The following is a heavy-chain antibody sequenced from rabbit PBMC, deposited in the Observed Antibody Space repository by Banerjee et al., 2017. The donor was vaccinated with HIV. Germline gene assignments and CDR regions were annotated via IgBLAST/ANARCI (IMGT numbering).Heavy chain of an antibody. CDR1: GFSFSSSYW. Sequence: QSLEESGGDLVKPGASLTLTCTASGFSFSSSYWMSWVRQAPGKGLEWIGCIDTGDGYTYYASWAKGRFTIPKTSSTTVTLQMTSLTVADTATYFCARADGTVSGFYKLWGPGTLVTVS. CDR2: IDTGDGYT. D-gene: IGHD4-1*01. J-gene: IGHJ4*01. CDR3: ARADGTVSGFYKL. V-gene: IGHV1S40*01.